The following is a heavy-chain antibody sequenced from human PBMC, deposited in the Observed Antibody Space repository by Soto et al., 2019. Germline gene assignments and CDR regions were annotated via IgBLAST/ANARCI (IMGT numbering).Heavy chain of an antibody. D-gene: IGHD3-10*01. CDR3: AKGALLWFGEPFDY. V-gene: IGHV3-30*18. CDR2: ISYDGGNK. Sequence: PGGSLRLSCAASGFTFSSYGMHWVRQAPGKGLEWVAVISYDGGNKYYADSVKGRFTISRDNSKNTLYLQMNSLRAEDTAVYYCAKGALLWFGEPFDYWGQGTLVTVSS. J-gene: IGHJ4*02. CDR1: GFTFSSYG.